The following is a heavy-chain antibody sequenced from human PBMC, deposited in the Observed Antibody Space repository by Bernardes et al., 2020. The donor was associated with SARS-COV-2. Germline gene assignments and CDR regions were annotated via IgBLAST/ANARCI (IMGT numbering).Heavy chain of an antibody. D-gene: IGHD2-15*01. CDR3: ARVVGSYFNY. CDR1: GFTFRTSW. Sequence: VGALSLSCAASGFTFRTSWMGWVRQAPGPGLAWVANMKQDGSQQYYGDSVKGRFTISRDNAKNSLYLQMNGLRAEDTAVYYCARVVGSYFNYWGQGILVTVSS. V-gene: IGHV3-7*03. CDR2: MKQDGSQQ. J-gene: IGHJ4*02.